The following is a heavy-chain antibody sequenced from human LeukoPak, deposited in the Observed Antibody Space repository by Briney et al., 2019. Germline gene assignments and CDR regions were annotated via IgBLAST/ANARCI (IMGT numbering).Heavy chain of an antibody. D-gene: IGHD4-17*01. V-gene: IGHV4-59*01. Sequence: SGTLSLTCIVSGGSISSYYWSWIRQPPGKGLEWIGYIYYTGSTNYNPSLKSRITISVDTSKSQFSLKLTSVTAADTAFYYCARGPVTTMNNWFDPWGQGTLVTVSS. CDR3: ARGPVTTMNNWFDP. J-gene: IGHJ5*02. CDR2: IYYTGST. CDR1: GGSISSYY.